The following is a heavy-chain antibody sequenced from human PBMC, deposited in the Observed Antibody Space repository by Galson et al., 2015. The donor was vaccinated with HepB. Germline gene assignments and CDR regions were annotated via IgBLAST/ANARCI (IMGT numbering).Heavy chain of an antibody. V-gene: IGHV4-31*03. Sequence: LSLTCTVSGGSISSGGYYWSWIRQHPGKGLEWIGYIYYSGSTYYNPSLKSRVTISVDTSKNQFSLKLSSVTAADTAVYYCARDGHGDFWSGNSSDWYFDLWGRGTLVTVSS. J-gene: IGHJ2*01. D-gene: IGHD3-3*01. CDR2: IYYSGST. CDR1: GGSISSGGYY. CDR3: ARDGHGDFWSGNSSDWYFDL.